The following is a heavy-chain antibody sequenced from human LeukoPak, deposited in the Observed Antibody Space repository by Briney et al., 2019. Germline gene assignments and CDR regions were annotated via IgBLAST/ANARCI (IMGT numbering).Heavy chain of an antibody. Sequence: GGSLRLSCAASGFTLSSYGMNWVRQAPGKGLEWVSSISSSSSYIYYADSVKGRFTISRDNAKNSLYLQMNSLRAEDTAVYYCARDWAPGYSSSWYKGYAFDIWGQGTMVTVSS. CDR2: ISSSSSYI. CDR3: ARDWAPGYSSSWYKGYAFDI. V-gene: IGHV3-21*01. J-gene: IGHJ3*02. D-gene: IGHD6-13*01. CDR1: GFTLSSYG.